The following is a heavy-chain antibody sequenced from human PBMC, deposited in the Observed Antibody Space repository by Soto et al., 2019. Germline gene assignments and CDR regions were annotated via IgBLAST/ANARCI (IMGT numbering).Heavy chain of an antibody. CDR3: ARDQDYYESSGARDG. CDR2: IYYRAST. V-gene: IGHV4-30-4*01. CDR1: ACSIRCGDYY. Sequence: PPETLALTSTVSACSIRCGDYYWSWIRQPPGKGLHGIGHIYYRASTYYNPALKSRVTISVDASNCQFSLKLSSVTAADTAVYYCARDQDYYESSGARDGWGQETRVAVAS. J-gene: IGHJ6*02. D-gene: IGHD3-22*01.